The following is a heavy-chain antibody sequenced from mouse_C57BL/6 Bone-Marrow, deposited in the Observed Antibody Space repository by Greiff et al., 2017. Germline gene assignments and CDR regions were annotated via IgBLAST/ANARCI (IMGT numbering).Heavy chain of an antibody. Sequence: QVQLQQPGAELVKPGASVKLSCKASGYTFTSYWMHWVKQRPGHGLEWIGMIHPNSGSTNYNEKFKSKATLTVDKSSSTAYMQLSSLTSEDAAVYYCARYGYYWYFDVWGTGTTVTVSS. CDR3: ARYGYYWYFDV. CDR1: GYTFTSYW. D-gene: IGHD2-2*01. V-gene: IGHV1-64*01. CDR2: IHPNSGST. J-gene: IGHJ1*03.